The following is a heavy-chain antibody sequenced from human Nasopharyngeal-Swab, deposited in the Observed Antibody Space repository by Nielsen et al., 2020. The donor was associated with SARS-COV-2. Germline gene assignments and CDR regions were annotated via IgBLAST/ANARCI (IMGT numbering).Heavy chain of an antibody. CDR2: IYYSGST. J-gene: IGHJ4*02. V-gene: IGHV4-39*01. CDR3: ARPGYDSSGYTSYFDY. Sequence: WIRQPPGKGLEWIGSIYYSGSTYYNPSLKSRVTISVDTSNNKFPLKLSSVTAADTAVYYCARPGYDSSGYTSYFDYWGQGTLVTVSS. D-gene: IGHD3-22*01.